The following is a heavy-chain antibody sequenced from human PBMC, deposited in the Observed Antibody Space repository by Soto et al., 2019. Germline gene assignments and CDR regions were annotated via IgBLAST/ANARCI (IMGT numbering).Heavy chain of an antibody. J-gene: IGHJ5*01. CDR1: GYTFSTDG. D-gene: IGHD3-16*01. CDR3: AKGGGQTVVDS. V-gene: IGHV1-18*01. CDR2: ISGYNGNT. Sequence: DSVKVSCKASGYTFSTDGISWLRQAPGQGLEWMGWISGYNGNTKYEQTLQGRVTMTTDTSKSTAYMELRSLKSDDKAVYYCAKGGGQTVVDSWGQGTPVTV.